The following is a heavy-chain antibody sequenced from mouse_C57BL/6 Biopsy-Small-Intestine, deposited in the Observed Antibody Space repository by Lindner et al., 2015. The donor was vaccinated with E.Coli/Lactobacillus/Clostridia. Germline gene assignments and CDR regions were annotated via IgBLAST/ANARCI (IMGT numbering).Heavy chain of an antibody. J-gene: IGHJ3*01. D-gene: IGHD2-13*01. CDR3: ARYGDSSWFAY. CDR1: GYSFTGYY. V-gene: IGHV1-42*01. Sequence: VQLQESGPELVKPGASVKISCKASGYSFTGYYMHWVKQSPEKSLEWIGEINPSTGGTTYNQKFKSKATLTVDKSSSTAYMQLNSLTSEDSAVYYCARYGDSSWFAYWGQGTLVTVSA. CDR2: INPSTGGT.